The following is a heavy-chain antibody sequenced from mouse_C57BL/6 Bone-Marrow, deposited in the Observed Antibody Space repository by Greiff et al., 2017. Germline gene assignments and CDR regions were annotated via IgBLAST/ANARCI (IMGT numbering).Heavy chain of an antibody. Sequence: QVQLQQPGAELVKPGASVKLSCKASGYTFTSYWMHWVKQRPGQGLEWIGMIHSNSGSTNYNEKFKSKATLTVDKSSSTAYMQLSSLTSEDSAVYYCAGYYGSSPAWFAYWGQGTLVTVSA. CDR2: IHSNSGST. D-gene: IGHD1-1*01. V-gene: IGHV1-64*01. CDR1: GYTFTSYW. CDR3: AGYYGSSPAWFAY. J-gene: IGHJ3*01.